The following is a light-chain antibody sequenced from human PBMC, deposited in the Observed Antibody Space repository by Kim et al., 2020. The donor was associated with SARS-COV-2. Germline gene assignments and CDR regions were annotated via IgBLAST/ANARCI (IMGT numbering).Light chain of an antibody. CDR2: AAS. CDR1: QSISSY. CDR3: QQSYSTPRLT. V-gene: IGKV1-39*01. Sequence: SVGDRFTITCLASQSISSYLNWYQQKPGKAPKLLIYAASSLQSGVPSRFSGSGSGTDFTLTISSLQPEDFATYYCQQSYSTPRLTFGGGTKVDIK. J-gene: IGKJ4*01.